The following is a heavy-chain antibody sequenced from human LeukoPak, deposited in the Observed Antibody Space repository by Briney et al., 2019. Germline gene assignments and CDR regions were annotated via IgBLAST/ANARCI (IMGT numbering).Heavy chain of an antibody. J-gene: IGHJ4*02. V-gene: IGHV3-73*01. D-gene: IGHD5-12*01. CDR2: IRSKANSYAT. Sequence: PGGSLRLSCAASGFTFSGSAIHWVRQASGKGLEWVGRIRSKANSYATAYAASVKGRFTISRDDSKNTAYLQMNSLKTEDTAVYYSTRRGYSGYDGDYWGQGTLVTVSS. CDR3: TRRGYSGYDGDY. CDR1: GFTFSGSA.